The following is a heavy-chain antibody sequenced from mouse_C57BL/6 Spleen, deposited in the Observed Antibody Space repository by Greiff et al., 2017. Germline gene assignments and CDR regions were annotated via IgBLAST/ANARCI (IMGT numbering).Heavy chain of an antibody. V-gene: IGHV2-2*01. J-gene: IGHJ4*01. CDR2: IWSGGST. CDR3: ASPPLGRDYAMDY. CDR1: GFSLTSYG. D-gene: IGHD3-3*01. Sequence: VQLQESGPGLVQPSQSLSITCTVSGFSLTSYGVHWVRQSPGKGLEWLGVIWSGGSTDYNAAFISRLSISKDNSKSQVFFKMNSLQADDTAIYYCASPPLGRDYAMDYWGQGTSVTVSS.